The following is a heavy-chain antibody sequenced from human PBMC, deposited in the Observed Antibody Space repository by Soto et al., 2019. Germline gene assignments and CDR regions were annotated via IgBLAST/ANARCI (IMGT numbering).Heavy chain of an antibody. J-gene: IGHJ6*02. V-gene: IGHV5-51*01. CDR3: ARGDRYNWNYRSTYYYYGMDV. CDR2: IYPGDSDT. CDR1: GYSFTSYW. Sequence: GESLKISCKGSGYSFTSYWISWVRQMPGKGLEWMGIIYPGDSDTRYSPSFQGQVTISADKSISTAYLQWSSLKASDTAMYYCARGDRYNWNYRSTYYYYGMDVWGQGTTVTVSS. D-gene: IGHD1-7*01.